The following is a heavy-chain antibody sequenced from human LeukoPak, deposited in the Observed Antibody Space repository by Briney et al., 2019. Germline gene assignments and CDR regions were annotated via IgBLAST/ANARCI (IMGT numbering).Heavy chain of an antibody. CDR2: ISDSGGNT. J-gene: IGHJ4*02. V-gene: IGHV3-23*01. CDR3: AMDRSKWNDGCAYFDY. D-gene: IGHD1-20*01. CDR1: GFTFSSYT. Sequence: PAGSLRLSCAASGFTFSSYTMCWVRQPPRKGLGRVSTISDSGGNTYYPDSLKGRLTISRENTPNTLFLQMDSLRGEDTTVYYFAMDRSKWNDGCAYFDYWGQGTLVTVSS.